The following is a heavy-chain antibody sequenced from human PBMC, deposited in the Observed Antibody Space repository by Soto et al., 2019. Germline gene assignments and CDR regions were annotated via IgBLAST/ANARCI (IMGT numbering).Heavy chain of an antibody. J-gene: IGHJ4*02. CDR3: ARDFSGSYFLSPTTFDY. CDR1: GYTFTSYA. Sequence: ASVKVSCKASGYTFTSYAMHWVRQAPGQRLEWMGWINAGNGNTKYSQKFQGRVTITRDTSASTAYMELSSLRSEDTAVYYCARDFSGSYFLSPTTFDYWGQGTLVTVSS. D-gene: IGHD1-26*01. CDR2: INAGNGNT. V-gene: IGHV1-3*01.